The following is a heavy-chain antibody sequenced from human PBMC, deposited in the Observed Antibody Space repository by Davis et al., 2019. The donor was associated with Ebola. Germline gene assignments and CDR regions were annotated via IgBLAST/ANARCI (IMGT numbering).Heavy chain of an antibody. V-gene: IGHV3-23*01. Sequence: GESLKISCAASGFTFSSYPMSWVRQAPGQGLEWVSAISGSGGSTYYADSVKGRFTISRDNSKNTLYLQMNSRRAEDTAVYYCARDHYDSSGYYRPPDYWGQGTLVTVSS. CDR1: GFTFSSYP. CDR3: ARDHYDSSGYYRPPDY. CDR2: ISGSGGST. J-gene: IGHJ4*02. D-gene: IGHD3-22*01.